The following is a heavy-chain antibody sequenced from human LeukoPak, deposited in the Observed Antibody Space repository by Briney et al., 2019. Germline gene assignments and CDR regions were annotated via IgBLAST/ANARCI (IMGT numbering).Heavy chain of an antibody. CDR1: GGSISSSSYY. J-gene: IGHJ5*02. Sequence: SETLSLTCTVSGGSISSSSYYWGWIRQPPGKGLEWIGSIYYSGSTYYNPSLKSRVTISVDTPKNQFSLKLSSVTAADTAVYYCARDMIVVVISLYNWFDPWGQGTLVTVSS. CDR2: IYYSGST. CDR3: ARDMIVVVISLYNWFDP. D-gene: IGHD3-22*01. V-gene: IGHV4-39*02.